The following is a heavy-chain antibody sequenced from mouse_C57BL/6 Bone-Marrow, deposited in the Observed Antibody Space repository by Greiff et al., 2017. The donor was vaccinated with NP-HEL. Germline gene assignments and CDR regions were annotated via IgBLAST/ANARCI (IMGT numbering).Heavy chain of an antibody. Sequence: QVQLQQPGAELVKPGASVKLSCKASGYTFTSYWMQWVKQRPGQGLEWIGEIDPSDSFTNYNQKFKGKATLTVDTSSSTAYMQLRSLTSEDSAGYYCARWAYDYDPHWDFDVWGTGTTVTVSS. CDR3: ARWAYDYDPHWDFDV. V-gene: IGHV1-50*01. CDR2: IDPSDSFT. CDR1: GYTFTSYW. D-gene: IGHD2-4*01. J-gene: IGHJ1*03.